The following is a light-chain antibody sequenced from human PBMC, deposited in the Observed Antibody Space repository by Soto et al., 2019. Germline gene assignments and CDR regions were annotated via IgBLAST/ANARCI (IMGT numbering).Light chain of an antibody. V-gene: IGKV1-5*03. J-gene: IGKJ1*01. Sequence: DIQMTQSPSTLSASVGDRVTITCRASQSISSWLAWYQQKPGKAPKLLIYKASSFESGVPSRFSGSGSGTEFPLTISSLQPDDFATYSCQQYNSYPCTFGQGTKVEIK. CDR2: KAS. CDR1: QSISSW. CDR3: QQYNSYPCT.